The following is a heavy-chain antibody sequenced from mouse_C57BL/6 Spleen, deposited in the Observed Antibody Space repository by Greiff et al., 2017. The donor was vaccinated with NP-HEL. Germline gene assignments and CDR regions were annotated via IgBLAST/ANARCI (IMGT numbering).Heavy chain of an antibody. J-gene: IGHJ2*01. V-gene: IGHV1-69*01. D-gene: IGHD1-1*01. CDR2: IDPSDGDT. CDR3: ARRGITTVVALDY. Sequence: QVQLQQPGAELVMPGASVKLSCTASGYTFTSYWMHGVKQRPGQGLEWIGEIDPSDGDTNYNEQFKGKSTLTVDKSSRTAYMQLSRLTSEDLVVYYWARRGITTVVALDYWGQGTTLTVSS. CDR1: GYTFTSYW.